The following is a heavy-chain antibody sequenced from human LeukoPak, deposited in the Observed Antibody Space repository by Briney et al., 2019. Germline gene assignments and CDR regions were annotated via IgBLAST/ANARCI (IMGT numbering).Heavy chain of an antibody. D-gene: IGHD3-22*01. CDR1: GFTFSSYS. J-gene: IGHJ3*02. CDR3: ARGYYYDSSGSSDAFDI. V-gene: IGHV3-21*01. CDR2: ISSSSSYI. Sequence: GGSLRLSCAASGFTFSSYSMNWVRQAPGKGLEWVSCISSSSSYIYYADSVKGRFTISRDNAKNSLYLQMNSLRAEDTAVYYCARGYYYDSSGSSDAFDIWGQGTMVTVSS.